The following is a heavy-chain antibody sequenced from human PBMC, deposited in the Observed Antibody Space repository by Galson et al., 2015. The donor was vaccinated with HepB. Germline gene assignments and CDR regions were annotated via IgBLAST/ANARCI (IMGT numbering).Heavy chain of an antibody. CDR3: ARRGVSSSWYMDPMFDY. J-gene: IGHJ4*02. V-gene: IGHV3-48*01. CDR1: GFIFSSYS. Sequence: LRLSCAASGFIFSSYSMNWVRQAPGKGLEWVSYISSSSDTIYYADSMKGRFTISRDNAKNSLYLQMNSLRAEDTAVYYCARRGVSSSWYMDPMFDYWGQGTLVTVSS. CDR2: ISSSSDTI. D-gene: IGHD6-13*01.